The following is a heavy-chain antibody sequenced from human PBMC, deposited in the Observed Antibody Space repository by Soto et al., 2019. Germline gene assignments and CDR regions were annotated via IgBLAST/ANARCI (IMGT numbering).Heavy chain of an antibody. J-gene: IGHJ4*02. V-gene: IGHV1-18*01. CDR1: GYTFATYG. CDR3: ARDEGFGQLSC. Sequence: QVQLVQSGAEVKKPGASVKVSCKASGYTFATYGLSWVRQAPGQGLEWMGWISAYNGNTNYAQKLQGRLTMTXXTSTSTAYMELRSLRSDDTAVYYCARDEGFGQLSCWGQGTLVTVSS. CDR2: ISAYNGNT. D-gene: IGHD3-10*01.